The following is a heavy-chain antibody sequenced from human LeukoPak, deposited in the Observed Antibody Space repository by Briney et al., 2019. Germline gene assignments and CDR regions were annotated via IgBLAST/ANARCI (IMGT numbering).Heavy chain of an antibody. Sequence: GGSLRLSCAASGFTFSTYDMSWVRQAPGKGLEWVSAISGSGGSTFYADSVKGRFTISRDNSKNTLYLQMNSLRADDTAVYYCAKPARTDYADYWGQGTLVTVSS. CDR3: AKPARTDYADY. V-gene: IGHV3-23*01. CDR2: ISGSGGST. J-gene: IGHJ4*02. CDR1: GFTFSTYD. D-gene: IGHD1-14*01.